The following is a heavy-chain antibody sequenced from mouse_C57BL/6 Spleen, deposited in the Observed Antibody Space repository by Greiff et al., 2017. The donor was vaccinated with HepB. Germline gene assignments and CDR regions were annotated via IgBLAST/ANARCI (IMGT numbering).Heavy chain of an antibody. V-gene: IGHV1-80*01. D-gene: IGHD1-1*01. J-gene: IGHJ1*03. CDR3: ARSYGSSFYWYFDV. CDR1: GYAFSSYW. Sequence: VQGVESGAELVKPGASVKISCKASGYAFSSYWMNWVKQRPGKGLEWIGQIYPGDGDTNYNGKFKGKATLTADKSSSTAYMQLSSLTSEDSAVYFCARSYGSSFYWYFDVWGTGTTVTVSS. CDR2: IYPGDGDT.